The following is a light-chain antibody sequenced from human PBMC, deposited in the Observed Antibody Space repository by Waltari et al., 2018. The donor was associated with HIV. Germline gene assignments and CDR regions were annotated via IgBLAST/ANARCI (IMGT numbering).Light chain of an antibody. CDR3: ATWDGSLNGPV. CDR2: SNN. J-gene: IGLJ3*02. CDR1: GPNLGGNA. Sequence: QTVLTQPPSASGTPRQRVTITCCKRGPNLGGNAVNWNQLLPDTAPKLLIYSNNQRPSRVPVRFSGSNSGTSASLAISGLQSDDETTYYCATWDGSLNGPVFGGGTKLTVL. V-gene: IGLV1-44*01.